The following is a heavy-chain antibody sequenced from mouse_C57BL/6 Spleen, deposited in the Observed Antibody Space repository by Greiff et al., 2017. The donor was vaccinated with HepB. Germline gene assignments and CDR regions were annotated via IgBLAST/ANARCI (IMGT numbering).Heavy chain of an antibody. V-gene: IGHV1-50*01. Sequence: QVQLQQPGAELVKPGASVKLSCKASGYTFTSYWMQWVKQRPGQGLEWIGEIDPSDSYTNYNQKFKGKATLTVDTSSSTAYMQLSSRTSEDSAVYYCARWVSSGYNVDYWGQGTTLTVSS. J-gene: IGHJ2*01. CDR3: ARWVSSGYNVDY. CDR2: IDPSDSYT. D-gene: IGHD3-2*02. CDR1: GYTFTSYW.